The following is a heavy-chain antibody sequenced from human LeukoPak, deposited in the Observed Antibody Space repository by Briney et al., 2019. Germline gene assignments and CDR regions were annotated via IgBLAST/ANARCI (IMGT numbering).Heavy chain of an antibody. CDR3: ARDSPSSHYYGSGSYYGDAFDI. CDR1: GGTFSSYA. J-gene: IGHJ3*02. CDR2: IIPIFGTA. Sequence: SVKVSCKASGGTFSSYAISWVRQAPGQGLEWMAGIIPIFGTANYAQKFQGRVTITADESTSTAYMELSSLRSEDTAVYYCARDSPSSHYYGSGSYYGDAFDIWGQGTMVTVSS. D-gene: IGHD3-10*01. V-gene: IGHV1-69*01.